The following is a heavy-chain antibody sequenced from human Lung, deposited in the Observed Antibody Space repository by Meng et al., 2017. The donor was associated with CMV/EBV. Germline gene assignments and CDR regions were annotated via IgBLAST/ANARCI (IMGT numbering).Heavy chain of an antibody. D-gene: IGHD3-22*01. V-gene: IGHV3-30-3*01. J-gene: IGHJ6*02. CDR1: GFTFNTYA. CDR2: ISYDGSNK. Sequence: GGSLRLXCAASGFTFNTYAMHWVRQALGKGLEWVAVISYDGSNKYTADSVQGRLTISRDNSKNNLYLQMNSLTVEDTAVYYCVRDQGGESMIAVLIERFGMDVWGQGNXVXVSS. CDR3: VRDQGGESMIAVLIERFGMDV.